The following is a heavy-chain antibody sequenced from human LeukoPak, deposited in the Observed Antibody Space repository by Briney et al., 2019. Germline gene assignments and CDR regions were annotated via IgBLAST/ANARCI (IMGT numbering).Heavy chain of an antibody. Sequence: ASVKVSCKASGYTFTSYYMHWVRQAPGQGLEWMGIINPSGGSTSYAQKFQGRVTMTRDTSTSTVYMELSSLRFEDTAVYYCARDPGWEYDVDTAMGSPPDWYFDLWGRGTLVTVSS. D-gene: IGHD5-18*01. CDR1: GYTFTSYY. CDR2: INPSGGST. V-gene: IGHV1-46*01. CDR3: ARDPGWEYDVDTAMGSPPDWYFDL. J-gene: IGHJ2*01.